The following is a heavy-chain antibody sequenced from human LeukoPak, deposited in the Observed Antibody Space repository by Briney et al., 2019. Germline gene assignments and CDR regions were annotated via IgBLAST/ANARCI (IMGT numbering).Heavy chain of an antibody. CDR3: ARDILVRGVIIRGGY. J-gene: IGHJ4*02. CDR1: GFTFSDYY. CDR2: ISSSGSTI. V-gene: IGHV3-11*01. D-gene: IGHD3-10*01. Sequence: PGGPLRLSCAASGFTFSDYYMSWIRQAPGKGLEWVSYISSSGSTIYYADSVKGRFTISRDNAKNSLYLQMNSLRAEDTAVYYCARDILVRGVIIRGGYWGQGTLVTVSS.